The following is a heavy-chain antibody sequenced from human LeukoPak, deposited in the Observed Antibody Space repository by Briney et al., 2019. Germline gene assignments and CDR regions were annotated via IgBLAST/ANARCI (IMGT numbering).Heavy chain of an antibody. J-gene: IGHJ4*02. CDR2: ISSSGSTT. V-gene: IGHV3-48*04. CDR1: GFTFSTYP. Sequence: GGSLRLSCAASGFTFSTYPMNWVRQAPGKGLEWVSFISSSGSTTYYADSVKGRFTISRDNAKNSLYLQMNSLRAEDTAFYYCARDDNWGFDYWGQGALVTVSS. CDR3: ARDDNWGFDY. D-gene: IGHD7-27*01.